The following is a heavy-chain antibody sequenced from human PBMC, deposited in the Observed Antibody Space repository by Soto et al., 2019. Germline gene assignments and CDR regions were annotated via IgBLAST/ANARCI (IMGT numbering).Heavy chain of an antibody. CDR2: MNPNSGNT. CDR3: ARDPVAGTSALFDY. Sequence: ASVKVSCKASGYTFTSYDINWVRQATGQGLEWMGWMNPNSGNTGYAQKFQGRVTMTTDTSTSTAYMELRSLRSDDTAVYYCARDPVAGTSALFDYWGQGTLVTVSS. CDR1: GYTFTSYD. J-gene: IGHJ4*02. V-gene: IGHV1-8*01. D-gene: IGHD6-19*01.